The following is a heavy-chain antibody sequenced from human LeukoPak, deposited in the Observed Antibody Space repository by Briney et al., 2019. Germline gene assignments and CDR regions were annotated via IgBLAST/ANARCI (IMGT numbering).Heavy chain of an antibody. CDR2: INPFFGTA. D-gene: IGHD3-3*01. V-gene: IGHV1-69*13. Sequence: VPVSCKASGRTFGSYAFSWVRQPPGQGLEWLGGINPFFGTANYAQKFQGRVTITADESTSTAYMELGSLRSEDTAVYYCARGTNRITIFGVVTPNYYYYYMDVWGKGTTVTVSS. J-gene: IGHJ6*03. CDR1: GRTFGSYA. CDR3: ARGTNRITIFGVVTPNYYYYYMDV.